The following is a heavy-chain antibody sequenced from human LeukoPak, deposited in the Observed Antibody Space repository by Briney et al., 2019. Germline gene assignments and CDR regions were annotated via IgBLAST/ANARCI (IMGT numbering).Heavy chain of an antibody. Sequence: GGSLTLSCAASGFTFSDYYMSWIRQAQGKGLEWVAYISSSGSTIYYADPVKGRFTISRDNAKNSLYLQMNSLRAEDTAVYYCAELGITMIGGVWGKGTTVTISS. V-gene: IGHV3-11*04. D-gene: IGHD3-10*02. CDR2: ISSSGSTI. J-gene: IGHJ6*04. CDR3: AELGITMIGGV. CDR1: GFTFSDYY.